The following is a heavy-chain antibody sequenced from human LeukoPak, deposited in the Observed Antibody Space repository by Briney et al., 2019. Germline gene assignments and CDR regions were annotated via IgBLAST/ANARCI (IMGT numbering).Heavy chain of an antibody. CDR2: IYYSGST. J-gene: IGHJ4*02. Sequence: SETLSLTCTVSGGSISSYYWSWIRQPPGKGLEWIGYIYYSGSTNYNPSLKSRVTISVDTSKNQFSLKLSSVTAADTAVYYCASDSSGYSAYWGQGTLVTVSS. V-gene: IGHV4-59*01. CDR1: GGSISSYY. D-gene: IGHD3-22*01. CDR3: ASDSSGYSAY.